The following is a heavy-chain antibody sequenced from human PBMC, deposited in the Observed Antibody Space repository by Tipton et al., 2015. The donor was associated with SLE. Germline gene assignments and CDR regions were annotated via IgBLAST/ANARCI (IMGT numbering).Heavy chain of an antibody. J-gene: IGHJ3*02. D-gene: IGHD6-6*01. CDR3: ARRSSSDAFDI. V-gene: IGHV4-59*12. CDR2: IYYSGST. CDR1: GGSISSYY. Sequence: TLSLTCTVSGGSISSYYWSWIRQPPGKGLEWIGYIYYSGSTNYNPSLKSRVTISVDTSKNQFSLKLSSVTAADTAVYDCARRSSSDAFDIWGQGTMVTVSS.